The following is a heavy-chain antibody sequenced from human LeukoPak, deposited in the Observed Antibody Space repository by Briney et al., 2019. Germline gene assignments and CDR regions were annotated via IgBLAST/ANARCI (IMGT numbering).Heavy chain of an antibody. Sequence: GGSLRLSCAASGFTFSNSAMSWVRQARGKGLEWVSAISGSGGSTYYADSVKGRFTISRDNSKNTLYLQMNSLRAEDTAVYYCAKMTGSGYYYGDDYFDYWGQGTLVTVSS. CDR3: AKMTGSGYYYGDDYFDY. CDR1: GFTFSNSA. V-gene: IGHV3-23*01. J-gene: IGHJ4*02. D-gene: IGHD3-22*01. CDR2: ISGSGGST.